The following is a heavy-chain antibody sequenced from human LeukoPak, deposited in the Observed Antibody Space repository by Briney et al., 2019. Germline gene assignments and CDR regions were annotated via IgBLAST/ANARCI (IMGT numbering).Heavy chain of an antibody. CDR3: ARFGYDSSGYYWFDP. CDR1: VGSISSGRYY. CDR2: IYYSGST. D-gene: IGHD3-22*01. V-gene: IGHV4-31*02. J-gene: IGHJ5*02. Sequence: PSGTLSLTCTVSVGSISSGRYYWSWVRQHPGKGLEWIGYIYYSGSTYYNPSLKSRVTISVDTSKNQFSLKLSSVTAADTAVYYCARFGYDSSGYYWFDPWGQGTLVTVSS.